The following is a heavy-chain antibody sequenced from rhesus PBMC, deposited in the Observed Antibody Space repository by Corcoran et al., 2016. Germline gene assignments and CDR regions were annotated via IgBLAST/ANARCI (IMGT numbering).Heavy chain of an antibody. CDR1: GYSHSSGYY. Sequence: QVQLQESGPGLVKPSETLSLTCAVSGYSHSSGYYWGWIREPPGKGLEDSGYNSGSSGSTYSNPSHKRRVTISKDTAKNQVFMKLSSVAAADAAVYYWARQGRGTSDYWGQGVLVTVSS. V-gene: IGHV4-99*01. D-gene: IGHD2-21*01. CDR3: ARQGRGTSDY. J-gene: IGHJ4*01. CDR2: NSGSSGST.